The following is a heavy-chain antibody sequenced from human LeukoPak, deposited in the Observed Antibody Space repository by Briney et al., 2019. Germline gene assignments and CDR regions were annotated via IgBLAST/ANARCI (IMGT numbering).Heavy chain of an antibody. V-gene: IGHV3-7*01. CDR2: IKQDGSEK. D-gene: IGHD6-13*01. J-gene: IGHJ4*02. CDR3: ARDPSSWSGYFDY. CDR1: GFTFSSYY. Sequence: QPGGSLRLSCATSGFTFSSYYMTWVRQAPGKGLEWVANIKQDGSEKYYVGSVKGRFTISRDNAKNSLYLQMNSLGAEDTAVYYRARDPSSWSGYFDYWGQGTLVTVSS.